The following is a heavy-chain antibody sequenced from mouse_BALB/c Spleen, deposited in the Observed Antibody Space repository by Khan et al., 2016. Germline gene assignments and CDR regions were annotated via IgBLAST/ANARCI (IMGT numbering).Heavy chain of an antibody. V-gene: IGHV3-2*02. CDR3: ARPYGNFDY. Sequence: EVQLQESGPGLVKPSQSLSLTCTVTGYSITSDYAWNWIRQFPGNKLEWMGYISYSGSTSYNPSLKSRISITRDTSKNQFFLQLNSVTTEDTATYYCARPYGNFDYWGQGTTLTVSS. CDR1: GYSITSDYA. D-gene: IGHD2-10*02. J-gene: IGHJ2*01. CDR2: ISYSGST.